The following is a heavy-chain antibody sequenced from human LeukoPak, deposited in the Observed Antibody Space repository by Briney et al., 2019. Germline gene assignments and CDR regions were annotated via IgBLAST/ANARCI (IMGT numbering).Heavy chain of an antibody. CDR1: GFISGRYW. CDR2: IRQDGRES. J-gene: IGHJ4*01. Sequence: GGSLRLSWAASGFISGRYWMNWVSPAPGKGLEWVANIRQDGRESYYVASVRGRFTISRENAKNSLSLQMNSPRAEYTATYYRARELENSKHLDYWGKETWST. V-gene: IGHV3-7*01. CDR3: ARELENSKHLDY. D-gene: IGHD2/OR15-2a*01.